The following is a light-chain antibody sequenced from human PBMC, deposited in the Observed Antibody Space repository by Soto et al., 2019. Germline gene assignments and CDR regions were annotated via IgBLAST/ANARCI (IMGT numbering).Light chain of an antibody. Sequence: IQLTQSPSSLSASIGDRVTITCRASRDISDSLAWYQQEPGKAPKLLIFAASSLHIGVPSRFSGSGSGTIFTLTISSLQPEDFATYYCHQGYSTPQTFGQGTKVDIK. CDR3: HQGYSTPQT. J-gene: IGKJ1*01. CDR2: AAS. V-gene: IGKV1-9*01. CDR1: RDISDS.